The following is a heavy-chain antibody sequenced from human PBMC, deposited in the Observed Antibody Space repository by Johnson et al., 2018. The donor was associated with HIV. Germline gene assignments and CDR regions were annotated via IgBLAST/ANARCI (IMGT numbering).Heavy chain of an antibody. Sequence: VQLVESGGGVVQPGRSRRLSCAASGFTVSSNYMSWVRQAPGKGLEWVSVIYSGCSTYYADSVKGRFTISRDNSKKPLYLQINSLKTEDTAVYYCTTDPTSILWFREEGRDAFDIWGQGTMVTVSS. CDR1: GFTVSSNY. CDR2: IYSGCST. CDR3: TTDPTSILWFREEGRDAFDI. D-gene: IGHD3-10*01. V-gene: IGHV3-66*01. J-gene: IGHJ3*02.